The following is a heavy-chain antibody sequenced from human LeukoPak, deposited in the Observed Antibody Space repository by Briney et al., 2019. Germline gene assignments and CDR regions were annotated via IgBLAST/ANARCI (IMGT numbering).Heavy chain of an antibody. V-gene: IGHV3-23*01. CDR2: ISGSGGST. D-gene: IGHD1-14*01. Sequence: GGSLRLSCAASGFTFSSYAMSWVRQAPGKGLEWVSAISGSGGSTYYADSVKGRFTISRDNSKNTLYLQMNSLRAEDTAVYYRAKGRAPGRNYYYYGMDVWGQGTTVTVSS. CDR1: GFTFSSYA. J-gene: IGHJ6*02. CDR3: AKGRAPGRNYYYYGMDV.